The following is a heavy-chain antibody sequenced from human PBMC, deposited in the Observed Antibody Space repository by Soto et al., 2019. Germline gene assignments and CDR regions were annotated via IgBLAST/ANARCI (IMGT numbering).Heavy chain of an antibody. CDR1: GFTFSSYA. J-gene: IGHJ4*02. D-gene: IGHD5-12*01. CDR3: ARDRETKWLHLDS. Sequence: GGSLRLSCEASGFTFSSYAIHCVRQAPGRGLEWVAVISYDGSNKYYADSVKGRFTISRDNSKNTLYLQMNSLRADDTAVYFCARDRETKWLHLDSWGQGTLVTVS. CDR2: ISYDGSNK. V-gene: IGHV3-30-3*01.